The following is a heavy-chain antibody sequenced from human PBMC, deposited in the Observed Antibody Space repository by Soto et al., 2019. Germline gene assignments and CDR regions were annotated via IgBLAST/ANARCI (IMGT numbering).Heavy chain of an antibody. CDR3: AREVVVVRGGHSTFYHGMDV. Sequence: ASVKVSCKASGYPFTSYGMSWLRQAPGQGLEWMGLINPTNGNTNYAQNFQGRVTMTRDTSTSTAYVELSSLRSDDTAVYYCAREVVVVRGGHSTFYHGMDVWGQGTTVTVSS. CDR2: INPTNGNT. D-gene: IGHD2-2*01. CDR1: GYPFTSYG. J-gene: IGHJ6*02. V-gene: IGHV1-18*04.